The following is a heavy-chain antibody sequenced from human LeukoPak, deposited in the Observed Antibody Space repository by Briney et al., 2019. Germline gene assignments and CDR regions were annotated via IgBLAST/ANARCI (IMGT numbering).Heavy chain of an antibody. D-gene: IGHD2-2*01. CDR1: GGSFSGYY. CDR2: INHSGST. CDR3: ARRQVPAGIDY. J-gene: IGHJ4*02. V-gene: IGHV4-34*01. Sequence: SETLSLTCAVYGGSFSGYYWSWIRQPPGKGLEWIGEINHSGSTNYNPSLKSRVTISVDTSKNQFSLKLSSVTAADTAVYYCARRQVPAGIDYWGQGTLVTVSA.